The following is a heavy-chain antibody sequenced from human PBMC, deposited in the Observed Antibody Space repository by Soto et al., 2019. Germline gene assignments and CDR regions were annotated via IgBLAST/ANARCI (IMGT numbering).Heavy chain of an antibody. CDR1: GGSISSSSYY. Sequence: QLQLQESGPGLVKPSETLSLTCTVSGGSISSSSYYWGWIRQPPGKGLEWIGSIYYSGSTYYNPSLKSRVTISVDTSKNQFSLKLSSVTAADTAVYYCARHLGFGLMRAFDIWGQGTMVTVSS. D-gene: IGHD3-10*01. CDR2: IYYSGST. J-gene: IGHJ3*02. CDR3: ARHLGFGLMRAFDI. V-gene: IGHV4-39*01.